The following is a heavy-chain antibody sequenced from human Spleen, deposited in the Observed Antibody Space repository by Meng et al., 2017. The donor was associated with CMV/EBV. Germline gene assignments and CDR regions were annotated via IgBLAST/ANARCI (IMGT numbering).Heavy chain of an antibody. J-gene: IGHJ4*02. V-gene: IGHV4-4*02. CDR1: GGSINSDNW. CDR3: TRSTIFGVVPRSFDY. D-gene: IGHD3-3*01. Sequence: SGGSINSDNWYSWVRQSPGKGLEWIGEIYHSRRTNYNPSLKNRVTISVDKSKNQFSLKLTSVTAADTARYYCTRSTIFGVVPRSFDYWGRGTLVTVSS. CDR2: IYHSRRT.